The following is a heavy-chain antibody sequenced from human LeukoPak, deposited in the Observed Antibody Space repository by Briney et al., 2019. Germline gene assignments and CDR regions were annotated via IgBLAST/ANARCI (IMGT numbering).Heavy chain of an antibody. Sequence: KPSETLSLTCTVFGGSISSYYWNWIRQSPGKGGEWIAYMFYNVSTNYSPSLKSRVTISVDTSKNQFSLKLISVTAADTAVYFCARQGSGRAFDIWGQGTMATVSS. CDR3: ARQGSGRAFDI. CDR2: MFYNVST. J-gene: IGHJ3*02. CDR1: GGSISSYY. V-gene: IGHV4-59*08.